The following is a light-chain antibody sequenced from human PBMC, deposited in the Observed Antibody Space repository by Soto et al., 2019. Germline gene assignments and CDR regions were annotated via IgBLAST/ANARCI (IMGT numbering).Light chain of an antibody. CDR3: QQSYSTPRT. J-gene: IGKJ3*01. V-gene: IGKV1-39*01. CDR2: AAS. Sequence: DIQMTQSPSSLSASVGDRLTINCRASLRISSYVNWYQQKPGKATKLLIYAASSLQSGVPSRFSGSGSGTDFTLTIISLQPEDFATYYCQQSYSTPRTFGPGTKVDIK. CDR1: LRISSY.